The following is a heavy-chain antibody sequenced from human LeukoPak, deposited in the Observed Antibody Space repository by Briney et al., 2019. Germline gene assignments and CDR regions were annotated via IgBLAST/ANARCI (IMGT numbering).Heavy chain of an antibody. Sequence: SVKVSCKAFGGTFSSYAISWVRQAPGQGLEWMGGIIPIFGTANYAQKFQGRVTITADESTSTAYMELSSLRSEDTAVYYCASSDYYDSSGYYYTPLFDYWGQGTLVTVSS. CDR1: GGTFSSYA. CDR2: IIPIFGTA. V-gene: IGHV1-69*13. CDR3: ASSDYYDSSGYYYTPLFDY. J-gene: IGHJ4*02. D-gene: IGHD3-22*01.